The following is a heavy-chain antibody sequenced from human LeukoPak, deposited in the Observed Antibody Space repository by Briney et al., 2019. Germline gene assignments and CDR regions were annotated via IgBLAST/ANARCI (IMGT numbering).Heavy chain of an antibody. CDR1: GFTFSSYT. Sequence: GGSLRLSCAASGFTFSSYTMNRVRQAPGKGLEWVSSISSGDSYIYYADSVKGRFTISRDNAENSLSLQMNSLRAEDTALYYCARGLGSYAYSDAFDIWGQGTMVTVSS. J-gene: IGHJ3*02. CDR3: ARGLGSYAYSDAFDI. D-gene: IGHD5-18*01. V-gene: IGHV3-21*01. CDR2: ISSGDSYI.